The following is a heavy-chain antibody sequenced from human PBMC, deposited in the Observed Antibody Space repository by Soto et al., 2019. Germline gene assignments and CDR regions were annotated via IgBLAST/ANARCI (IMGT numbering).Heavy chain of an antibody. CDR3: ARDSPKHLPDNPGLENSGSYYNGVYYYYYYGMDV. CDR1: VGTFSSYA. J-gene: IGHJ6*02. D-gene: IGHD3-10*01. CDR2: IIPIFGTA. Sequence: SVKVSCKAAVGTFSSYATSWVQQAPGQGLEWMGGIIPIFGTANYAQKFQGRITITADKSTSTAYMELSSLRSEDTAVYYCARDSPKHLPDNPGLENSGSYYNGVYYYYYYGMDVWGQGTTVTVSS. V-gene: IGHV1-69*06.